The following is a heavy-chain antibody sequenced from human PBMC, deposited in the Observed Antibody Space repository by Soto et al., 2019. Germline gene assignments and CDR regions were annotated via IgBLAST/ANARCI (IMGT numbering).Heavy chain of an antibody. CDR2: IIPIFGTA. Sequence: QVQLVQSGAEVKKPGSSVKVSCKASGGTFSSYAISWVRQAPGQGLEWMGGIIPIFGTANYAQKFQGRVTITADESTSTAYMELSSLRSEATAVYYCARDRVAAAGTTVFDYWVQGTLVTVSS. J-gene: IGHJ4*02. D-gene: IGHD6-13*01. CDR3: ARDRVAAAGTTVFDY. V-gene: IGHV1-69*01. CDR1: GGTFSSYA.